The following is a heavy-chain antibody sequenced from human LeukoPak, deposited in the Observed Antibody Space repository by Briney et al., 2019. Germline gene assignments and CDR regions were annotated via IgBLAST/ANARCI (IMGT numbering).Heavy chain of an antibody. D-gene: IGHD5-18*01. V-gene: IGHV1-46*01. Sequence: ASVKVSCKASGYTFTLYYMHWVRQAPGQGLEWMGTINPSGGSTHYAQRFQGRVTMTRDTSTSTVYMELSSLRSEDTAVYYCARGAYSYAQDFWGQGTLVTVSS. CDR2: INPSGGST. CDR1: GYTFTLYY. J-gene: IGHJ4*02. CDR3: ARGAYSYAQDF.